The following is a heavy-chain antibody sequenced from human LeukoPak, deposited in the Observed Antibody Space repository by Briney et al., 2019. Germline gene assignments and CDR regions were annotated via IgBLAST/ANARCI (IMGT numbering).Heavy chain of an antibody. CDR3: ARDYCSSTSCYASLDY. CDR1: GFTFSSYS. V-gene: IGHV3-21*01. D-gene: IGHD2-2*01. Sequence: GGSLRLSCAASGFTFSSYSMNWVRQAPGKGLEWVSSISSSSSYIYYADSVKGRFTISRDNAKNSLYLQMNSLRAEDTAVYDCARDYCSSTSCYASLDYWGQGTLVTVSS. CDR2: ISSSSSYI. J-gene: IGHJ4*02.